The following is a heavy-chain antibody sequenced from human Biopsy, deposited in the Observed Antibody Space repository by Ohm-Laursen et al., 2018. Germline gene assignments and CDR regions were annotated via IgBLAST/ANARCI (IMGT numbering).Heavy chain of an antibody. Sequence: SSVKVSCKASGYTFTTYDINWVRQATGQGLEWMGWMNPNSGDTGYAQKFQGRVTMTRNTSISTAYMELSSLRSEDTAVYYCAGDINNWNVNYWGQGTLVIVSS. V-gene: IGHV1-8*01. D-gene: IGHD1-20*01. J-gene: IGHJ4*02. CDR2: MNPNSGDT. CDR3: AGDINNWNVNY. CDR1: GYTFTTYD.